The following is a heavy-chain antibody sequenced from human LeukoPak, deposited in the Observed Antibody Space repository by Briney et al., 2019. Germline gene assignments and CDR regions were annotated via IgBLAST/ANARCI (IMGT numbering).Heavy chain of an antibody. CDR1: GGSISSYS. V-gene: IGHV4-59*01. CDR2: IYYSGST. D-gene: IGHD4-17*01. J-gene: IGHJ3*02. Sequence: SETLSLTCTVSGGSISSYSWSWIRQPPGKGLEWIGYIYYSGSTNYNPSLKSRVTISVDMSKNQFSLKLSSVTAADTAVYYCARDQLTTVTTYDGLDIWGQGTMVTVSS. CDR3: ARDQLTTVTTYDGLDI.